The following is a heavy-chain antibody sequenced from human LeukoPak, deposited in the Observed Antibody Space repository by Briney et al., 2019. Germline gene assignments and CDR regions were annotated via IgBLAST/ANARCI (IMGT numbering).Heavy chain of an antibody. CDR2: INHSGST. Sequence: PSETLSLTCAVYGGSFSGYYWSWIRQPPGKGLEWIGEINHSGSTNYNPSLKSRVTISVDTSKNQFSLKLSSVTAADTAVYYCARGHRAVTGYYYYYGMDVWGQGTTVTVSS. CDR1: GGSFSGYY. CDR3: ARGHRAVTGYYYYYGMDV. V-gene: IGHV4-34*01. J-gene: IGHJ6*02. D-gene: IGHD2-21*02.